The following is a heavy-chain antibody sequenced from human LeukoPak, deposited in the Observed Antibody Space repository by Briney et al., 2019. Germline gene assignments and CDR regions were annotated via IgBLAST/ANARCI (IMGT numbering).Heavy chain of an antibody. CDR3: ARDGVYGGNSRDYYYMDV. CDR2: IYSGGST. Sequence: PGGSPRLSCAASGFTVSSNYMSWVRQAPGKGLEWVSVIYSGGSTYYADSVKGRFTISRDDSKNTLYLQMNSLRAEDTAVYYCARDGVYGGNSRDYYYMDVWGKGTTVTVSS. CDR1: GFTVSSNY. J-gene: IGHJ6*03. V-gene: IGHV3-66*02. D-gene: IGHD4-23*01.